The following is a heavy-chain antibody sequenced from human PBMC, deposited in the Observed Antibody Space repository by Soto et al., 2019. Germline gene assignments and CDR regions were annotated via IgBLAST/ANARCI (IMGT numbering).Heavy chain of an antibody. J-gene: IGHJ4*02. D-gene: IGHD6-13*01. V-gene: IGHV4-59*01. CDR2: VYNSGST. CDR3: ARYRREAVAGYTLDN. Sequence: SETLSLTCTVSGGSISSNYWTWIRQPPGKGLEWIGYVYNSGSTNYNPSLKSRVTISEDTSKSQFSLKVNSMTAADTAVYYCARYRREAVAGYTLDNWGQGILVPVFS. CDR1: GGSISSNY.